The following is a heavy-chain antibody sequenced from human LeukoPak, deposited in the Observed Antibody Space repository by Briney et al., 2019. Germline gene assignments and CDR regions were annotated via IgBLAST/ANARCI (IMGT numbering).Heavy chain of an antibody. V-gene: IGHV3-23*01. CDR2: ISGSGDST. CDR3: ACGGGDLGY. CDR1: GFTFSSYG. J-gene: IGHJ4*02. Sequence: GGSLRLSCAASGFTFSSYGMSWVRQAPGKGLEWVSTISGSGDSTYYADSVKGRFTISRDNSENTLYLQMNSLRAEDTAVYYCACGGGDLGYWGQGTLVTVSS. D-gene: IGHD2-21*01.